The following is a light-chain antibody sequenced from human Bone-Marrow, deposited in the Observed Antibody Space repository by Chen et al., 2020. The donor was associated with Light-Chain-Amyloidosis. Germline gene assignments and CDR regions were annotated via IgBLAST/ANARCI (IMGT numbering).Light chain of an antibody. Sequence: SYVLTQPSSVSVAPGQTATIACGGNNIGSTSVHWYQQTPGQAPLLVVYDVSDRPSGFPVRLSGFNSGNAANLTMSRVGAGDEAVYFCQVWDRGSDRPVFGRGTKLTVL. J-gene: IGLJ3*02. CDR2: DVS. CDR1: NIGSTS. V-gene: IGLV3-21*02. CDR3: QVWDRGSDRPV.